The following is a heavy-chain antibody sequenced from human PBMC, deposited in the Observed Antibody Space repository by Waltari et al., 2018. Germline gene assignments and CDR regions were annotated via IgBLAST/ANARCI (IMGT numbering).Heavy chain of an antibody. CDR2: IYYSGST. J-gene: IGHJ6*02. D-gene: IGHD4-17*01. CDR3: ARDHGDYVNTYYYGMDV. V-gene: IGHV4-59*11. Sequence: QVQLQESGPGLVKPSETLSLTCTVSGGSISSHYWSWIRQPPGKGLEWIGYIYYSGSTNDDPSLKSRVTRSVDTSKNQFSLKLSSVTAADTAVYYCARDHGDYVNTYYYGMDVWGQGTTVTVSS. CDR1: GGSISSHY.